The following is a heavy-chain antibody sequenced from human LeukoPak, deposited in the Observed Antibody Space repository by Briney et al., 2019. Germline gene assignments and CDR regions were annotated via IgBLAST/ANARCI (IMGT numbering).Heavy chain of an antibody. Sequence: PSETLSVTPTEPGGSISSYYWSSIRQTPGKGLEWIGYIYYSGSTNYHPSRKGRVTISVDTFKNQSSLELSSVTAADTAGYYWARGVEYSSSSGLGYWGQGTLVTVS. D-gene: IGHD6-6*01. CDR3: ARGVEYSSSSGLGY. CDR1: GGSISSYY. CDR2: IYYSGST. V-gene: IGHV4-59*01. J-gene: IGHJ4*02.